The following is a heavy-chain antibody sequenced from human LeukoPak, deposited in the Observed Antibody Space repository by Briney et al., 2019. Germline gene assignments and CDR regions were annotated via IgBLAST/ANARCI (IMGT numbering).Heavy chain of an antibody. V-gene: IGHV4-34*01. CDR3: ARRAPGYQNIVVVTGQESWFDP. Sequence: PSETLSLTCAVYGGSFSGYYWSWIRQPPGKGLEWIGEINHSGSTNYNPSLKSRVTISVDTSKNHFSLKLSSVTAADTAVYYCARRAPGYQNIVVVTGQESWFDPWGQGTLVTVSS. CDR2: INHSGST. J-gene: IGHJ5*02. D-gene: IGHD2-21*02. CDR1: GGSFSGYY.